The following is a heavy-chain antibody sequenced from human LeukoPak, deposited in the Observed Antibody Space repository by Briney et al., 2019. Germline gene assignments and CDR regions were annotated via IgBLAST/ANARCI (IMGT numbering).Heavy chain of an antibody. J-gene: IGHJ5*02. D-gene: IGHD3-3*01. Sequence: PGGSLRLSCAASGFTFSSYWMHWVRQAPGKGLEWVSGINWNGGSTGYADSVKGRFTISRDNAKNSLYLQMNSLRAEDTALYYCARDRTYYDFWSGYYGAYNWFDPWGQGTLVTVSS. V-gene: IGHV3-20*04. CDR3: ARDRTYYDFWSGYYGAYNWFDP. CDR1: GFTFSSYW. CDR2: INWNGGST.